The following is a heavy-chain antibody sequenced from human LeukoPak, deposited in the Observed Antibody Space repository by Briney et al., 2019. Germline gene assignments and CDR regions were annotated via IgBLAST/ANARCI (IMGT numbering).Heavy chain of an antibody. J-gene: IGHJ4*02. CDR2: ISYDGSNK. CDR3: ARDHAADIVATGEDY. Sequence: GGSLRLSCAASGFTFSSYAMHWVRQAPGKGLEWVAVISYDGSNKDYVDSVNGQFTISRDNSRNTLYLQMNSLRGEDTAVYYCARDHAADIVATGEDYWGQGTLVTVSS. D-gene: IGHD5-12*01. V-gene: IGHV3-30*03. CDR1: GFTFSSYA.